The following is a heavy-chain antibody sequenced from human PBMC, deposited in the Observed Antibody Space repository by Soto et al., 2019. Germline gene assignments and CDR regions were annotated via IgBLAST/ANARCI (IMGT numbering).Heavy chain of an antibody. Sequence: QVQLQESGPGLVKPSQTLSLTCTVSGGSISSGGYYWSWIRPHPGKGLGWIGKIYYSGSTNYNPSLKSRVTITVDTSKNQFSLKLNSVTDADTAVYYCATSQAGVATSAPLYFDYLGQGTLVTVSS. CDR1: GGSISSGGYY. D-gene: IGHD5-12*01. CDR3: ATSQAGVATSAPLYFDY. J-gene: IGHJ4*02. V-gene: IGHV4-31*03. CDR2: IYYSGST.